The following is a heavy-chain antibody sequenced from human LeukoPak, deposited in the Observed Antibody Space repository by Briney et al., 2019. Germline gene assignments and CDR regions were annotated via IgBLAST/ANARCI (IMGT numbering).Heavy chain of an antibody. CDR3: ARTRFLEWSDFDY. J-gene: IGHJ4*02. Sequence: ASVKVSCKASGYTFTGYYTHWVRQAPGQGLEWMGWINPNSGGTNYAQKFQGRVTMTRDTSISTAYMEVSRLRSDDTAVYYCARTRFLEWSDFDYWGQGTLVTASS. CDR1: GYTFTGYY. D-gene: IGHD3-3*01. V-gene: IGHV1-2*02. CDR2: INPNSGGT.